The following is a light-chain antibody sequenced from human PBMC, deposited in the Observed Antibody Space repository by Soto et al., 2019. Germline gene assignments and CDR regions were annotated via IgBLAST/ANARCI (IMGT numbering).Light chain of an antibody. CDR2: EFS. V-gene: IGLV2-8*01. Sequence: QSVLTQPPSASGSPGQSVTISCTGTSSDVGGYNYVSWYQQHPGKAPKLMIYEFSRRPSGVPDRFSGSRSANTAFLTVSGLQAEDEADYYCCSYAGNDNFYVFGTVTKVTVL. CDR3: CSYAGNDNFYV. CDR1: SSDVGGYNY. J-gene: IGLJ1*01.